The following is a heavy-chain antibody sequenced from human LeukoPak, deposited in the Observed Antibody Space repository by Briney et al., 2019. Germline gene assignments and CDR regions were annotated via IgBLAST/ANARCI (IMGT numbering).Heavy chain of an antibody. V-gene: IGHV1-24*01. CDR3: ASVYSNYHNWFDP. D-gene: IGHD4-11*01. CDR2: FDPEDGET. CDR1: GYTLTELS. J-gene: IGHJ5*02. Sequence: ASGKVSCKVSGYTLTELSMHWVGQAPGKGREWRGGFDPEDGETIYAQKFQGRVTMTEDTSTDTAYMELSSLRSEDTAVYYCASVYSNYHNWFDPWGQGTLVTVSS.